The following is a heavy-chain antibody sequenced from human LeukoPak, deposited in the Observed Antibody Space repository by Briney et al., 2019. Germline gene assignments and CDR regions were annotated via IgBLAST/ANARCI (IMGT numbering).Heavy chain of an antibody. Sequence: SETLSLTCTVSGGSISSYYWSWIRQPPGKGLEWIGYIYYSGGSTNYNPSLKSRVTISVDTSKSQFSLKLSSVTAADTAVYYCARGGASKNDYWGQGTLVTVSS. CDR2: IYYSGGST. J-gene: IGHJ4*02. V-gene: IGHV4-59*12. D-gene: IGHD3-10*01. CDR3: ARGGASKNDY. CDR1: GGSISSYY.